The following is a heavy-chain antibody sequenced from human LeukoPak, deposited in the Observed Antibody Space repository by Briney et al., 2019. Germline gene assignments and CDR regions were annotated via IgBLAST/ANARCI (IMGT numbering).Heavy chain of an antibody. J-gene: IGHJ4*02. V-gene: IGHV4-30-4*01. CDR3: APLGYCSGDDCHRPY. D-gene: IGHD2-15*01. CDR2: IYHSGST. CDR1: GGSISSGDYY. Sequence: SQTLSLTCTVSGGSISSGDYYWSWVRQPPGRGLEWIGEIYHSGSTNYNPSLKSRVTISVDKSKNQFSLKLNSVTAADTAVYYCAPLGYCSGDDCHRPYWGQGALVTVSS.